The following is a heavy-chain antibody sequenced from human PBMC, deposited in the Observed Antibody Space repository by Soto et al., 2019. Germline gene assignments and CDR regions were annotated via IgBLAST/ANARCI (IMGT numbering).Heavy chain of an antibody. D-gene: IGHD2-8*01. Sequence: QVQLVQSGVEVKKPGSSVKVSCKASGGTFSSYAISWVRQAPGQGLEGMGGIIPIFGKANDAQKFQGRVTITAGESTSTAYMELSSLRSEDTAVYYCARASHIVLMVYAPYYFDYWGQGTLVTFSS. CDR3: ARASHIVLMVYAPYYFDY. J-gene: IGHJ4*02. V-gene: IGHV1-69*01. CDR2: IIPIFGKA. CDR1: GGTFSSYA.